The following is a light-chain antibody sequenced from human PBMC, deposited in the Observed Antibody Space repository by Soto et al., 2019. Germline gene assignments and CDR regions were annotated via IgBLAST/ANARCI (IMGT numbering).Light chain of an antibody. CDR3: QQYNNWPPVT. J-gene: IGKJ2*01. V-gene: IGKV3-15*01. CDR2: GAS. CDR1: QSVSNN. Sequence: EIVMTQSPATLSVSPGERATLSCRASQSVSNNLAWYQQKPGQTPRLLIYGASTRATGIPVRFSGSGSGTAFTLTISSLQSEDFGVYYCQQYNNWPPVTFGQGTKLEIK.